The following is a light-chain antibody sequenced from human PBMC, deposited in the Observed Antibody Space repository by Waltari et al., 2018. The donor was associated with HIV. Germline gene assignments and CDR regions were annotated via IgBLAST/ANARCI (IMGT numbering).Light chain of an antibody. Sequence: YELTQPSSVSVSPGQTATITRSGDIQAKKYCRWFKQKPGQAPVVVIYEDIERPSGIPERFSGSSSGTTVTLTITGAHVEDDADYYCYSAGDHDVVFGGGTKLTVL. CDR3: YSAGDHDVV. J-gene: IGLJ2*01. V-gene: IGLV3-27*01. CDR2: EDI. CDR1: IQAKKY.